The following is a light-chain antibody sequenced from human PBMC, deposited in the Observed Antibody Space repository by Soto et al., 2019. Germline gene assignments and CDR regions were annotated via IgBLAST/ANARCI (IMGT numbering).Light chain of an antibody. V-gene: IGLV2-23*01. CDR3: CSYAGSGTFV. CDR2: EDT. CDR1: SSDVGSYDL. J-gene: IGLJ1*01. Sequence: QSVLTQPASVSGSPGQSITISCTGTSSDVGSYDLVSWYQQPPGKAPKLMIHEDTKRPSGISTRFSGSKSGNAASLTISGLQAEDEADYYCCSYAGSGTFVFGTGTSSPS.